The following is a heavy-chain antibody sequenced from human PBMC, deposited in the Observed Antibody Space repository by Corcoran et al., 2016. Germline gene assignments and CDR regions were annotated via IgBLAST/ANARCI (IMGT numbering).Heavy chain of an antibody. CDR3: TVDFWGA. J-gene: IGHJ5*02. V-gene: IGHV3-15*01. CDR2: GKSKPAGGTT. D-gene: IGHD3-3*01. Sequence: EVQLVESGGGLVKPGGSLRLSCVASGFTFNTAGMGWVRQAPGKGLEWVGRGKSKPAGGTTEYAAPVKGRFTISRDESKNTLFLQMNGLKTEDTAVYYFTVDFWGAWGQGTLVTVST. CDR1: GFTFNTAG.